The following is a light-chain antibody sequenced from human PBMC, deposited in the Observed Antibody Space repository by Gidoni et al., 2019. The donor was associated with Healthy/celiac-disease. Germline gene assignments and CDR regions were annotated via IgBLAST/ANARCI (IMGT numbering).Light chain of an antibody. CDR2: QDS. J-gene: IGLJ2*01. CDR3: QAWDSSTVVV. Sequence: SYELTQPPSVSVSPGQTASITSSGDKLGDKYAFWYQQKPGQSPVLVIYQDSKRPSGIPERFSGSNSGNTAALTISGTQAMDEADYYCQAWDSSTVVVFGGGTKLTVL. V-gene: IGLV3-1*01. CDR1: KLGDKY.